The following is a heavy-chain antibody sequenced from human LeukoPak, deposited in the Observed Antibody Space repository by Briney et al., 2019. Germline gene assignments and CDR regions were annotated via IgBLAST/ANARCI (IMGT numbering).Heavy chain of an antibody. V-gene: IGHV3-7*03. Sequence: PGGSLRLSCAASGFTSSSYWMSWVRQAPGKGLEWVANIKQDGSEKYYVDSVKGRFTISRDNAKNSLYLQMNSLRAEDTAVYYCARAYSSGWYFHYFDYWGQGTLVTVSS. J-gene: IGHJ4*02. CDR2: IKQDGSEK. CDR1: GFTSSSYW. D-gene: IGHD6-19*01. CDR3: ARAYSSGWYFHYFDY.